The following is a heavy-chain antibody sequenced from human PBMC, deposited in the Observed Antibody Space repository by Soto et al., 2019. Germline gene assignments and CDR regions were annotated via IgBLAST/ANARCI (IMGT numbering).Heavy chain of an antibody. CDR3: AREGGESSDGLYYFDS. CDR2: TSYSGNS. D-gene: IGHD3-16*01. Sequence: SATLSPTCAVSGGSTSSAITWGLIGPPPGEGLEWSGLTSYSGNSRHTPPLKSLRAIAIDTSKNQFSLKLSSMTAADTAVYFGAREGGESSDGLYYFDSWGQGSLVTVSS. CDR1: GGSTSSAIT. V-gene: IGHV4-30-4*01. J-gene: IGHJ4*02.